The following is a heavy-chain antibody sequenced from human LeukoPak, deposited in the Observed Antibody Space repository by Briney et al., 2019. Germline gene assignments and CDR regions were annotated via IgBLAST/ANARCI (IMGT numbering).Heavy chain of an antibody. V-gene: IGHV4-61*02. J-gene: IGHJ4*02. D-gene: IGHD3-10*01. CDR2: IYTSGST. CDR3: ARESSGSYYHS. CDR1: GGSISSGSYY. Sequence: TSETLSLTCTVSGGSISSGSYYWSWIRQPAGKGLEWIGRIYTSGSTNYNPSLKSRVTISVDTSKNQFSLKLSSVTAADTAVYYCARESSGSYYHSWGQGTLVTVSS.